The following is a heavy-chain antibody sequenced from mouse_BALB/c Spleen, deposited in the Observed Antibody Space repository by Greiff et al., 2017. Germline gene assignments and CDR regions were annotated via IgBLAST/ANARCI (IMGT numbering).Heavy chain of an antibody. CDR2: INPYNDGT. CDR3: APLRGYYAMDY. Sequence: EVQLQESGPELVKPGASVKMSCKASGYTFTSYVMHWVKQKPGQGLEWIGYINPYNDGTKYNEKFKGKATLTSDKSSSTAYMELSSLTSEDSAVYYCAPLRGYYAMDYWGQGTSVTVSS. CDR1: GYTFTSYV. V-gene: IGHV1-14*01. J-gene: IGHJ4*01. D-gene: IGHD1-1*01.